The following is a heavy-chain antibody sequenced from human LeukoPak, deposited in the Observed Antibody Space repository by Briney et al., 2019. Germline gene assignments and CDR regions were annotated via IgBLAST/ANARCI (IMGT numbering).Heavy chain of an antibody. CDR2: IYYSGST. J-gene: IGHJ4*02. D-gene: IGHD3-10*01. CDR3: ARDSGYYGSGAFDY. V-gene: IGHV4-61*01. Sequence: SETLSLTCTVSGGSVSSGSYYWSWIRQPPGKGLEWIGYIYYSGSTDYNPSLKSRVTISVDTSKNQFSLKLSSVTAADTAVYYCARDSGYYGSGAFDYWGQGTLVTVSS. CDR1: GGSVSSGSYY.